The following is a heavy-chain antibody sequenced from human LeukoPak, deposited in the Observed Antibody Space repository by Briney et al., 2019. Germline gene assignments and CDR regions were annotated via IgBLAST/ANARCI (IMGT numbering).Heavy chain of an antibody. D-gene: IGHD1-1*01. V-gene: IGHV6-1*01. CDR2: TYYRSRWGN. CDR3: ARDSPRTGP. Sequence: SQTLSLTCAISGDSVSNNIATWNWVRQSPSRGLEWLGRTYYRSRWGNDYAISVKGRITINPDTSRNQFSLQLNSVTPEDTAVYYCARDSPRTGPWGQGILVTVSS. J-gene: IGHJ5*02. CDR1: GDSVSNNIAT.